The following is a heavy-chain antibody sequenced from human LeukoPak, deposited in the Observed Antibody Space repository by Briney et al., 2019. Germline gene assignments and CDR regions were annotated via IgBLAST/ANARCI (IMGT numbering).Heavy chain of an antibody. V-gene: IGHV4-39*01. J-gene: IGHJ5*02. D-gene: IGHD3-22*01. CDR2: IYYSGST. CDR1: GGSISSSSYY. Sequence: PSETLSLTCTVSGGSISSSSYYWGWIRQPPGKGLEWIGSIYYSGSTYYNPSLKSRVTISVDTSKNQFSLKLSSVTAADTAVYFCARGRARRSYYYDSSGYYYGNWFDPWGQGTLVTVSS. CDR3: ARGRARRSYYYDSSGYYYGNWFDP.